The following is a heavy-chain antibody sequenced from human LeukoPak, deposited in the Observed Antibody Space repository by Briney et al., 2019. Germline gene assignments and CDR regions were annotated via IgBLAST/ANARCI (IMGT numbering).Heavy chain of an antibody. D-gene: IGHD3-10*02. CDR2: ISGSGSDI. CDR1: GFTFSDYY. J-gene: IGHJ6*04. Sequence: GGSLRLSCATSGFTFSDYYMSWIRQAPGKGLEWLSYISGSGSDINYADSVKGRFTVSRDNAKNSLYLQMNSLRAEDTAVYYCAELGITMIGGVWGKGTMVTISS. V-gene: IGHV3-11*06. CDR3: AELGITMIGGV.